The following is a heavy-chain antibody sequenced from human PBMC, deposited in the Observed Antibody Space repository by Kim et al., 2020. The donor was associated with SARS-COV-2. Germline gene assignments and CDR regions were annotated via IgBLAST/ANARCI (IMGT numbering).Heavy chain of an antibody. D-gene: IGHD6-6*01. Sequence: ASVKVSCKASGYTFTSYDINWVRQATGQGLEWMGWMNPNSGNTGYAQKFQGRVTMTRNTSISTAYMELSSLRSEDTAVYYCARDLYSSSDHHYYGMDVWGQGTTVTVSS. CDR3: ARDLYSSSDHHYYGMDV. CDR1: GYTFTSYD. V-gene: IGHV1-8*01. J-gene: IGHJ6*02. CDR2: MNPNSGNT.